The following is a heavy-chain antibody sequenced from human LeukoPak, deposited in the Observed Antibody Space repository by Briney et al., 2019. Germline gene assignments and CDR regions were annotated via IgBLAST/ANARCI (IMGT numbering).Heavy chain of an antibody. CDR2: IYYSGST. Sequence: SETLSLTCTVSGGSISSGGYDWSWIRQHPGKGLEWIGYIYYSGSTYYNPSLKSRVTISVDTSKNQFSLKLSSVTAADTAVYYCARETRDSGSYYSWFDPWGQGTLVTVSS. J-gene: IGHJ5*02. V-gene: IGHV4-31*03. CDR1: GGSISSGGYD. D-gene: IGHD1-26*01. CDR3: ARETRDSGSYYSWFDP.